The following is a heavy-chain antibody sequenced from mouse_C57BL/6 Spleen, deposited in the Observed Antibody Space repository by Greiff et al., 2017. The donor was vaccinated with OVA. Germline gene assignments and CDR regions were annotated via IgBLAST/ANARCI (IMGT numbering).Heavy chain of an antibody. J-gene: IGHJ1*03. CDR2: ISYDGSN. D-gene: IGHD3-1*01. Sequence: PFLFKPSHSLSLTFSVTGYSITIGYYWNWIRQFPGNKLEWMGYISYDGSNNYNPSLKNRISITRDTSKNQFFLKLNSVTTEDTATYYCARVGHSYWYFDVWGTGTTVTVSS. V-gene: IGHV3-6*01. CDR3: ARVGHSYWYFDV. CDR1: GYSITIGYY.